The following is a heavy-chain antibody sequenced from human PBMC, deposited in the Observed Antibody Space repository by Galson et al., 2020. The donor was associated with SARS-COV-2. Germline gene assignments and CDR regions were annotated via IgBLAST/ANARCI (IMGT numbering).Heavy chain of an antibody. D-gene: IGHD4-17*01. J-gene: IGHJ4*02. CDR3: ARDFPDFGVHFDY. CDR1: GITFSRHW. CDR2: INSDGSTT. V-gene: IGHV3-74*01. Sequence: GESLKISCAAPGITFSRHWMHWVRQAPGKGLVWVSRINSDGSTTDYADSVKGRFTMSRDTAKNTLYLEMDSLRAEDTAIYYCARDFPDFGVHFDYWGQGALVTVSS.